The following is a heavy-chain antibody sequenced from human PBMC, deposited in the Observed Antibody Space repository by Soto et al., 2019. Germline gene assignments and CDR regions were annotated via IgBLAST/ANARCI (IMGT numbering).Heavy chain of an antibody. Sequence: SGTRSLTCAVYGGSFSGYYWSWIRQPPGKGLEWIGEINHSGSTNYNPSLKSRVTISVDTSKNQFSLKLSSVTAADTAVYYCARGPNSGYDYWGQGTLVTVS. CDR2: INHSGST. J-gene: IGHJ4*02. V-gene: IGHV4-34*01. CDR3: ARGPNSGYDY. CDR1: GGSFSGYY. D-gene: IGHD5-12*01.